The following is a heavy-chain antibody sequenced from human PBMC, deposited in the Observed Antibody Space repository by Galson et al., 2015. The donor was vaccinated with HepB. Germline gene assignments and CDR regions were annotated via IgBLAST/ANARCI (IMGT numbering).Heavy chain of an antibody. D-gene: IGHD3-3*01. J-gene: IGHJ6*03. V-gene: IGHV3-23*01. CDR2: ISGSGGST. CDR3: AKFPSAITIFGVVDDYYYMDV. Sequence: SLRLSCAASGFTFSSYAMSWVRQAPGKGLEWVSAISGSGGSTYYADSVKGRFTISRDNSKNTLYLQMNSLRAEDTAVYYCAKFPSAITIFGVVDDYYYMDVWGKGTTVTVSS. CDR1: GFTFSSYA.